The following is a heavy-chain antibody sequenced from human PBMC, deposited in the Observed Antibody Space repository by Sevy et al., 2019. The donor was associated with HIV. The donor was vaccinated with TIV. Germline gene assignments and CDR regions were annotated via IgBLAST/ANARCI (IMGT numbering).Heavy chain of an antibody. J-gene: IGHJ4*02. CDR2: IYYSVST. CDR1: GGSISSGDYY. CDR3: ARGAGSGCPGY. D-gene: IGHD6-19*01. V-gene: IGHV4-30-4*01. Sequence: SETLSLTCTVSGGSISSGDYYWSWIRQPPGKGLEWIGYIYYSVSTYYNPSLKSRVTISVDTSKNQFSLKLSSVTAADTAVYYCARGAGSGCPGYWGQGTLVTVSS.